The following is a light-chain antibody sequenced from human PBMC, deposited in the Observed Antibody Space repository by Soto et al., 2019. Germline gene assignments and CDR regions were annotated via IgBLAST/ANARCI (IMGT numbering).Light chain of an antibody. CDR2: AAS. J-gene: IGKJ1*01. CDR3: QQSYSTPWT. Sequence: DIQMTQSPYSLSASVGYRVTITCRASQSISSYLNWYQQKPGKAPKLLIYAASSLQSGVPSRFSGSGSGTDFTLTISSLQPEDFATYYCQQSYSTPWTFGQGAKVDIK. CDR1: QSISSY. V-gene: IGKV1-39*01.